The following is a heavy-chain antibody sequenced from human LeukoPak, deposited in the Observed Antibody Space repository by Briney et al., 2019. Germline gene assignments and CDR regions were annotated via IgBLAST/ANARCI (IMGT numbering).Heavy chain of an antibody. Sequence: GASVKVSCKVSGYTLTELSMHWVRQAPGKGLEWMGGFDPEDGETIYAQKFQGRVTMTEDTSTDTAYMELSSLRSEDTAVYYCATSREWELLHHPVAANYAFDIWGQGTMVTVSS. D-gene: IGHD1-26*01. CDR3: ATSREWELLHHPVAANYAFDI. CDR2: FDPEDGET. V-gene: IGHV1-24*01. J-gene: IGHJ3*02. CDR1: GYTLTELS.